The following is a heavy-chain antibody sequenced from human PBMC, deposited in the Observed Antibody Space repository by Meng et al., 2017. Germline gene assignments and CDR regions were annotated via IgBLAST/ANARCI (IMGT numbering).Heavy chain of an antibody. CDR2: ISSSSSYI. Sequence: GESLKISCEASGFTFCSYSMNLVRQAPGKGLEWVPSISSSSSYIYYADSVKGRFTISRDNAKNSLYLQMNSLRAEDTAVYYCARVDSSGYYYVMGYWGQGTLVTVSS. D-gene: IGHD3-22*01. CDR1: GFTFCSYS. V-gene: IGHV3-21*01. J-gene: IGHJ4*02. CDR3: ARVDSSGYYYVMGY.